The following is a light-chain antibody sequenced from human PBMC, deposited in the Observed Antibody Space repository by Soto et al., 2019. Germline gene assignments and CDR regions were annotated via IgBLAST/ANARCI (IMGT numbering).Light chain of an antibody. CDR2: END. J-gene: IGLJ1*01. CDR1: SSNIGKYY. V-gene: IGLV1-51*02. CDR3: GTWDSSLTTFV. Sequence: QSVLTQPPSVSAAPGQKVTMSCSGSSSNIGKYYVSWHQQLPGTAPKLLIYENDKRPSGTPDRFSGSKSGTSATLGITGLQTGDEADYYCGTWDSSLTTFVFGTGTKVTVL.